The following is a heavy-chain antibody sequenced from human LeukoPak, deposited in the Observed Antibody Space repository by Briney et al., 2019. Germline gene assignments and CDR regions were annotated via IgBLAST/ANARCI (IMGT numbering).Heavy chain of an antibody. CDR1: GFTFSSYG. J-gene: IGHJ4*02. V-gene: IGHV3-33*08. Sequence: RSLRLSCAASGFTFSSYGMHWVRQAPGKGLEWVAVIWYDGSNKYYADSVKGRFTISRDNSKNTLYLQMNSLGAEDTAVYYCARGPRKITPEYYFDYWGQGTLVTVSS. CDR2: IWYDGSNK. CDR3: ARGPRKITPEYYFDY. D-gene: IGHD4-23*01.